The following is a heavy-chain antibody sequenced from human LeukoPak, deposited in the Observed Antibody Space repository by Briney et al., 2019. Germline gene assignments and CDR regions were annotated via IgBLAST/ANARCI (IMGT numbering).Heavy chain of an antibody. CDR3: ARPPMGGYSSGWTDY. D-gene: IGHD6-19*01. J-gene: IGHJ4*02. CDR1: GFTFDDYG. CDR2: INWNGDST. Sequence: GGSLRLSCAASGFTFDDYGMNWVRQAPGKGLEWVSGINWNGDSTGYADSVKGRFTISRDNAKNSLYLQMNSLRAEDTAVYYCARPPMGGYSSGWTDYWGQGTLVTVSS. V-gene: IGHV3-20*04.